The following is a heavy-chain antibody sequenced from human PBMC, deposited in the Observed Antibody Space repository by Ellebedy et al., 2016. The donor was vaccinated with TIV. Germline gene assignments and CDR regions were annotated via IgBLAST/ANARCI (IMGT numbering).Heavy chain of an antibody. Sequence: MPGGSLRLSCTISGGSINSYCWSWIRQPAGKGPEWIGNIYNSGSTKFSPSLKSRVTLSVDTSKNQVSLRLSSVTAADTAVYYCARGAPFPYYFDSWGQGLLVTVSS. CDR3: ARGAPFPYYFDS. CDR1: GGSINSYC. V-gene: IGHV4-4*07. CDR2: IYNSGST. J-gene: IGHJ4*02.